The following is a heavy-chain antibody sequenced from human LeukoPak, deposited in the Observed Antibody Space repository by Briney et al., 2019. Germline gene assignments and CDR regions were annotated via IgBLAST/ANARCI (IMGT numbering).Heavy chain of an antibody. D-gene: IGHD5-24*01. CDR2: IYYSGST. J-gene: IGHJ4*02. Sequence: SETLSLTCTVSGGSISSSGYFWGWIRQPPGKGLEWIGSIYYSGSTYYNPSLKSRVTISVDTSKNQFSLKLGSVTAADTAVYYCARSQRDGYNYVTQYGADYWGQGTLVTVSS. CDR3: ARSQRDGYNYVTQYGADY. V-gene: IGHV4-39*07. CDR1: GGSISSSGYF.